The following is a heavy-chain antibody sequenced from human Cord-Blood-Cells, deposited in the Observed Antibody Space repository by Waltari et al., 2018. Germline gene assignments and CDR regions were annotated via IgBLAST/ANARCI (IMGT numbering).Heavy chain of an antibody. CDR2: ISWDGGST. CDR1: GFTFDDYA. J-gene: IGHJ4*02. Sequence: EVQLVESGGVVVQPGGSLRLSCAASGFTFDDYAMHWVRPAPGKGLEWVSLISWDGGSTYYADSVKGRFTISRDNSKNSLYLQMNSLRAEDTALYYCAKEWDSSSWYYFDYWGQGTLVTVSS. D-gene: IGHD6-13*01. V-gene: IGHV3-43D*04. CDR3: AKEWDSSSWYYFDY.